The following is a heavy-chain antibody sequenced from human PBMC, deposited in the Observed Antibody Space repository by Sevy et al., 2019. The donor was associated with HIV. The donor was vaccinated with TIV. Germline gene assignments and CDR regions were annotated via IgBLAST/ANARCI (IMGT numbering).Heavy chain of an antibody. J-gene: IGHJ5*02. V-gene: IGHV1-2*02. CDR3: AYETLIGLGDT. CDR1: GYTFSGYY. D-gene: IGHD3-3*01. Sequence: ASVKVSCKASGYTFSGYYIHWVRQAPGQGLEWMGWIHPYSGDTQYAQRFQARISMTRDTSISAAYMELSRLTSDDTAMYYSAYETLIGLGDTWGRGTLVSDSS. CDR2: IHPYSGDT.